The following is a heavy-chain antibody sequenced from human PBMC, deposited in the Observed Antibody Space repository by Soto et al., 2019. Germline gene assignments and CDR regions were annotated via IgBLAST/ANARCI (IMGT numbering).Heavy chain of an antibody. D-gene: IGHD6-13*01. Sequence: GRSSVCHENEQGLEWMGWISAYDGNRNYAQKLQGRFTMTTDTSTSTAYMELSGLRPDDTAVYYCASGAGAAGTPRAGRIAFDFWRQGTTDT. CDR2: ISAYDGNR. V-gene: IGHV1-18*01. J-gene: IGHJ3*01. CDR1: G. CDR3: ASGAGAAGTPRAGRIAFDF.